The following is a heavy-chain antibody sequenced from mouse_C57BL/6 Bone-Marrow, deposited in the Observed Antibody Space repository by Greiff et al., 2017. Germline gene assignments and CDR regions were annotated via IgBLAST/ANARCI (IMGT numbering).Heavy chain of an antibody. D-gene: IGHD1-1*01. V-gene: IGHV1-50*01. Sequence: QVQLQQPGAELVKPGASVKLSCKASGYTFTSYWMQWVKQRPGQGLEWIGEIDPSDSYTNYNQKFKGKATLTVDTSSSTAYMQLSSLTSVDSAVXYCASCTTGGESFDVWGTGTTVTVSA. J-gene: IGHJ1*03. CDR1: GYTFTSYW. CDR3: ASCTTGGESFDV. CDR2: IDPSDSYT.